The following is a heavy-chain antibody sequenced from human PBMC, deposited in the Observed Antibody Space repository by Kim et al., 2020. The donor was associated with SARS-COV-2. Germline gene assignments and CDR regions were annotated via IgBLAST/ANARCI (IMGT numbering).Heavy chain of an antibody. Sequence: SETLSLTCTVSGGSISSSSYYWGWIRQPPGKGLEWIGSIYYSGNTYYNPSLKSRVTISVDTSKNQFSLRLSSVTAADTAVYYCVRTAYCSSATCYRGWVDSWGQGTLVTVSS. CDR2: IYYSGNT. D-gene: IGHD2-2*02. CDR1: GGSISSSSYY. V-gene: IGHV4-39*01. J-gene: IGHJ5*01. CDR3: VRTAYCSSATCYRGWVDS.